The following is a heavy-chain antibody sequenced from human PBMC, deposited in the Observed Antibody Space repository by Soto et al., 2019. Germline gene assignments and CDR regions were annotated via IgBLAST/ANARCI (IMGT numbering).Heavy chain of an antibody. CDR2: IYTSGGT. D-gene: IGHD6-13*01. CDR3: ARELGIGAAARAGHFDF. J-gene: IGHJ4*02. Sequence: PGGSLRLSCAASGFTVSSNYMTWVRQAPGKGLEWVSVIYTSGGTNYAGSVRGRFTISRDSSKNTLYLEMNSLRAEDTAVYYCARELGIGAAARAGHFDFWGQGILVTVSS. V-gene: IGHV3-66*01. CDR1: GFTVSSNY.